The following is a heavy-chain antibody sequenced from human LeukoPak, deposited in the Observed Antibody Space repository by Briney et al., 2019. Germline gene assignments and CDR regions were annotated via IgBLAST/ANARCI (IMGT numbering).Heavy chain of an antibody. CDR1: GGSSSGYY. V-gene: IGHV4-34*01. CDR2: INHSGST. CDR3: ASRVSRQQLVLRAFDI. D-gene: IGHD6-13*01. Sequence: PSETLSLTCAVYGGSSSGYYWSWIRPPPGKGLEWIGEINHSGSTNYNPSLKSRVTISVDTSKNQFSLKLSSVTAADTAVYYCASRVSRQQLVLRAFDIWGQGTMVTVSS. J-gene: IGHJ3*02.